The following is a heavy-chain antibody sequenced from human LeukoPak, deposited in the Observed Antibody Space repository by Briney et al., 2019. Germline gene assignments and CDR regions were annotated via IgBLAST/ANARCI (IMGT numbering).Heavy chain of an antibody. Sequence: GGSLRLSCAASGFTLSSYWMHWVRHAPGKGLVWVSRINSDGSSTNYADSVKGRFTISRDNAKNTLYLQMNSLRAEDTAVYYCARGVVVVPAAPDAFDIWGQGTMVTVSS. D-gene: IGHD2-2*01. CDR3: ARGVVVVPAAPDAFDI. CDR2: INSDGSST. J-gene: IGHJ3*02. V-gene: IGHV3-74*01. CDR1: GFTLSSYW.